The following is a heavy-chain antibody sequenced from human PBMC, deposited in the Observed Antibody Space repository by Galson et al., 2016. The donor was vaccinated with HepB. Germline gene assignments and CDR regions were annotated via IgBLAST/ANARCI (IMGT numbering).Heavy chain of an antibody. D-gene: IGHD4-17*01. J-gene: IGHJ4*02. V-gene: IGHV3-7*01. CDR3: TRGTWEDYGDYDRIDY. CDR2: VKQDGSEE. CDR1: GFIFRNYW. Sequence: SLRLSCAASGFIFRNYWMSWVRQVPGKGLEWLANVKQDGSEENYVESVKGRFTISRDNAKNLVYLHMNSLRGEDTAVYYCTRGTWEDYGDYDRIDYWGQGTLITVSS.